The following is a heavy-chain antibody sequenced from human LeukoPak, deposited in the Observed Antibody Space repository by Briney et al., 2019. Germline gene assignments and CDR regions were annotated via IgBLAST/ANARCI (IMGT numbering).Heavy chain of an antibody. D-gene: IGHD1-20*01. Sequence: AGGSLRLSCAASGFTFSSYAMNWVRQAPGKGLGWVSGINNSGGSTYYADSVKGRFTISRDNSKNTPYLHMNSLRGEDTAVYYCAKDLGYNWNYFDDWGQGTLVTVSS. V-gene: IGHV3-23*01. CDR1: GFTFSSYA. CDR3: AKDLGYNWNYFDD. CDR2: INNSGGST. J-gene: IGHJ4*02.